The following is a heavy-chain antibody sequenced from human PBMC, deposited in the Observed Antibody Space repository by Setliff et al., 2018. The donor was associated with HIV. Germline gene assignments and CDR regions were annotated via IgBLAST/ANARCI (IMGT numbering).Heavy chain of an antibody. J-gene: IGHJ3*01. CDR2: IHTSGST. CDR1: GDSIGYYY. CDR3: ARDRIEVVVDGPHDAFDV. V-gene: IGHV4-4*07. D-gene: IGHD2-15*01. Sequence: SETLSLTCTVSGDSIGYYYWSWIRQPAGRGLEWMGSIHTSGSTNYNPSLTSRVTLSVDTSKNQFFLKLTSLSAADTAVYYCARDRIEVVVDGPHDAFDVWAEGQRSPSPQ.